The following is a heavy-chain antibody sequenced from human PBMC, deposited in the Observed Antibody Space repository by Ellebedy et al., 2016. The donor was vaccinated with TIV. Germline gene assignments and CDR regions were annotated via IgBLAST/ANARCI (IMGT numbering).Heavy chain of an antibody. CDR2: ISTYNDKK. V-gene: IGHV1-18*01. Sequence: ASVKVSXKTHGYTFTTSGISWVRQAPGKGLEWVGWISTYNDKKNYALKFQDRVTMTTDTATSTAYMELTSLRPDDTAVYYCARDSGRVAASDAFDIWGQGTMVTVSS. J-gene: IGHJ3*02. D-gene: IGHD2-15*01. CDR1: GYTFTTSG. CDR3: ARDSGRVAASDAFDI.